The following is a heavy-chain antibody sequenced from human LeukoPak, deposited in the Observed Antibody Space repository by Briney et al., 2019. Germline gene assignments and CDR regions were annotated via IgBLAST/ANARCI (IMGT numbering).Heavy chain of an antibody. CDR3: ARELGYCSSTSCYRKNWFDP. Sequence: ASVKVSCKASGYTFTSYYMHWVRQAPGQGLEWMGIINPSGGSTSYAQKFQGRVTITRDTSASTAYMELSCLRSEDTAVYYCARELGYCSSTSCYRKNWFDPRGQGTLVTVSS. CDR1: GYTFTSYY. D-gene: IGHD2-2*02. V-gene: IGHV1-46*01. CDR2: INPSGGST. J-gene: IGHJ5*02.